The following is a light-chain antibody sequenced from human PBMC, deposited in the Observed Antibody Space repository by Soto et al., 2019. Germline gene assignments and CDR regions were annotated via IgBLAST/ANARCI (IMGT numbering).Light chain of an antibody. CDR1: QGISTY. V-gene: IGKV1-33*01. CDR2: DAS. J-gene: IGKJ1*01. CDR3: QHYDVLRTWT. Sequence: DIQMTQSPSSLSASVGDRLTITCRASQGISTYLNWYQQRSGKAPKILINDASNLQRGVPSRFSGSGSGTDFNLTISSLQPEDFATYYCQHYDVLRTWTFGQGTKVDIK.